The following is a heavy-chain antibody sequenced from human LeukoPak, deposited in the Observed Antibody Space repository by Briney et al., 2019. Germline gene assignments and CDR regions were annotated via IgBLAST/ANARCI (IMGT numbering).Heavy chain of an antibody. D-gene: IGHD2-15*01. CDR3: ARVMSGYCSGGSCYSYYMDV. Sequence: GGSLRLSCAASGFTFSSYSMNWVRQAPGKGLEWVSSISSSSSYIYYADSVKGRFTISRDNAKNSLYLQMNSLRAEDTAVYYCARVMSGYCSGGSCYSYYMDVWGKGTTVTISS. V-gene: IGHV3-21*01. CDR2: ISSSSSYI. J-gene: IGHJ6*03. CDR1: GFTFSSYS.